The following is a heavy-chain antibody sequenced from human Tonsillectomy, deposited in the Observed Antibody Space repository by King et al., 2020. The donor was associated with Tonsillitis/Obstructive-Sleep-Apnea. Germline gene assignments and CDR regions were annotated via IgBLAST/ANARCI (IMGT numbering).Heavy chain of an antibody. J-gene: IGHJ4*02. V-gene: IGHV1-18*01. CDR1: GYTFTKYG. CDR2: INSYNGNT. D-gene: IGHD3-3*01. Sequence: VQLVESGTEVKKPGASVEVSCKASGYTFTKYGISWVRQAPGQGLEWMGWINSYNGNTNSAQKLQGRVTMTTDTSTTTAYMELRSLRSDDTAVYYCARGGDFWRGYYPDSWGQGTLVTVSS. CDR3: ARGGDFWRGYYPDS.